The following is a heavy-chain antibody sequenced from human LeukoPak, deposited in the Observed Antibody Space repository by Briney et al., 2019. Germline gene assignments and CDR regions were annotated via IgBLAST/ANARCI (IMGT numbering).Heavy chain of an antibody. CDR2: ISSSSRTI. D-gene: IGHD6-13*01. CDR1: GFTFSSYR. J-gene: IGHJ4*02. Sequence: PGGSLRLSCAASGFTFSSYRMNWVRQAPGKGLEWVSYISSSSRTIYYADSVKGRFTISRDSAKNSLYLQMNSLRPEDTAVYYCARVSSSSSWYTDLDYWGQGTLVTVSS. V-gene: IGHV3-48*01. CDR3: ARVSSSSSWYTDLDY.